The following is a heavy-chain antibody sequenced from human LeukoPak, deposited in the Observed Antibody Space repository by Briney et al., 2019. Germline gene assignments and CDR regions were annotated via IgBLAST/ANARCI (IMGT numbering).Heavy chain of an antibody. V-gene: IGHV4-34*01. Sequence: SETLSLTCAVYGGSFSGYYWSWIRQPPGKGLEWIGEINHSGSTNYNPSLKSRVTISVDTSKNQFSLKLISVTAADTAVYYCARGRLYYYDSSGYYYSEEDYWGQGTLVTVSS. D-gene: IGHD3-22*01. CDR1: GGSFSGYY. CDR3: ARGRLYYYDSSGYYYSEEDY. J-gene: IGHJ4*02. CDR2: INHSGST.